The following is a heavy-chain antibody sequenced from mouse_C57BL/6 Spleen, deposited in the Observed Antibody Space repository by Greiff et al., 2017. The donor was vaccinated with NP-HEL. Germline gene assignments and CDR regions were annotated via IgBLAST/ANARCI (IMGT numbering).Heavy chain of an antibody. V-gene: IGHV5-9*01. Sequence: EVKLVESGGGLVKPGGSLKLSCAASGFTFSSYTMSWVRQTPEKRLEWVATISGGGGNTYYPDSVKGRFTISRDNAKNTLYLQMSSLRSEDTALYYCARYYYGPYAMDYWGQGTSVTVSS. J-gene: IGHJ4*01. CDR3: ARYYYGPYAMDY. CDR2: ISGGGGNT. D-gene: IGHD1-1*01. CDR1: GFTFSSYT.